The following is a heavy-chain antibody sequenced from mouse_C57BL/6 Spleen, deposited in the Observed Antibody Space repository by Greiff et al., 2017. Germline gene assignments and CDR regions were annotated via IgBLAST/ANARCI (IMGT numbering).Heavy chain of an antibody. D-gene: IGHD1-1*01. CDR1: GYTFTEYT. CDR3: ARQAFAAVLATDWDFDV. J-gene: IGHJ1*03. CDR2: FYPGGGSI. Sequence: VQLQQPGAELVKPGTSVKLSCKASGYTFTEYTIHWVKQRPGQGLEWIGWFYPGGGSIKYNEKFKDKATLTADKSSSTVYMALSRLTSEDSAVYFWARQAFAAVLATDWDFDVWGTGTTLTVSS. V-gene: IGHV1-62-2*01.